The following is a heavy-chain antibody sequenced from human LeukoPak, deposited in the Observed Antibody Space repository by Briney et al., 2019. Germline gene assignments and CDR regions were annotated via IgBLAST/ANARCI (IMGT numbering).Heavy chain of an antibody. D-gene: IGHD2-2*01. CDR3: ASPRALYCSSTSCQTANGAFDI. V-gene: IGHV1-69*05. CDR2: ILPIFGTA. J-gene: IGHJ3*02. Sequence: ASVKVSCKASGGTFSSYAFSWVRQAPGQGLEGMGGILPIFGTANYAQKFQGRVTITTDESTSTAYMELSSLRSEDTAVYYCASPRALYCSSTSCQTANGAFDIWGQGTMVTVSS. CDR1: GGTFSSYA.